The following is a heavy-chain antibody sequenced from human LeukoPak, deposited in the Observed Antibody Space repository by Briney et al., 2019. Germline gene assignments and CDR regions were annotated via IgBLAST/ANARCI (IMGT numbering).Heavy chain of an antibody. CDR2: IYYSGST. Sequence: SETLSLTCAVYGGSFSGYYWSWIRQPPGKGLEWIGYIYYSGSTNYNPSLKSRVTISVDTSKNQFSLKLSSVTAADTAVYYCARSWLPFDYWGQGTLVTVSS. V-gene: IGHV4-59*01. CDR1: GGSFSGYY. CDR3: ARSWLPFDY. J-gene: IGHJ4*02. D-gene: IGHD3-9*01.